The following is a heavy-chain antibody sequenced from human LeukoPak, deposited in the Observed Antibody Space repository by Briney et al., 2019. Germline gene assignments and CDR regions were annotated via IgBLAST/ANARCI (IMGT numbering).Heavy chain of an antibody. CDR3: ARDGGSYYTASPNSWFGP. V-gene: IGHV4-38-2*02. D-gene: IGHD2-2*02. J-gene: IGHJ5*02. Sequence: PSETLPLTCTVSGYSINSGDCWGWSRQVPGKGLEWIASVSHSGHPYYNPSLKSRVTIFADTSNSQFSLQLSSVTAADTAVYYCARDGGSYYTASPNSWFGPWGQGTLVTVSS. CDR1: GYSINSGDC. CDR2: VSHSGHP.